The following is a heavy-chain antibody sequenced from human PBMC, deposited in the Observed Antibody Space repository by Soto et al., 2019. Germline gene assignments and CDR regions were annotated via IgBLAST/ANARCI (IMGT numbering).Heavy chain of an antibody. J-gene: IGHJ2*01. V-gene: IGHV3-7*01. D-gene: IGHD3-22*01. CDR2: IKQDGSEK. CDR1: GFTFSSYW. Sequence: EVQLVESGGGLVQPGGSLRLSCAASGFTFSSYWMSWVRQAPGKGLEWVANIKQDGSEKYYVDSVKGRFTISRDNAKNALYLPMNSLRAEDTAVYYCARVGYYDSSGYPWYFDLWGRGTLVTVSS. CDR3: ARVGYYDSSGYPWYFDL.